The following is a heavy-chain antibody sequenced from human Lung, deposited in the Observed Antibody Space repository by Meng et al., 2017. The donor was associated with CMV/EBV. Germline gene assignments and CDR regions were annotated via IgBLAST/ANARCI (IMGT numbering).Heavy chain of an antibody. J-gene: IGHJ5*02. D-gene: IGHD6-13*01. CDR3: ARPQNPNGDSSSWYWFDP. Sequence: SXAASGFTFSSYAMHWVRQAPGKGLEWVSVISYDGSNKYYADSVKGRFTISRDNSKNTLYLQMNSQRAEDTAVYYCARPQNPNGDSSSWYWFDPWGQGTXVTVSS. CDR2: ISYDGSNK. V-gene: IGHV3-30-3*01. CDR1: GFTFSSYA.